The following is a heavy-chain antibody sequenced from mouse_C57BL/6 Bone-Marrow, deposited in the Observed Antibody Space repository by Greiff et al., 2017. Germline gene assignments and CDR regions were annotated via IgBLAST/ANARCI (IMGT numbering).Heavy chain of an antibody. D-gene: IGHD1-1*01. V-gene: IGHV1-76*01. CDR1: GYTFTDYY. J-gene: IGHJ2*01. CDR3: ARWRYYGSSYYDY. Sequence: VMLVESGAELVRPGASVKLSCKASGYTFTDYYINWVKQRPGQGLEWIARIYPGSGNTYYNEKFKGKATLTAEKSSSTAYMQLSSLTSEDSAVYFCARWRYYGSSYYDYWGQGTTLTVSS. CDR2: IYPGSGNT.